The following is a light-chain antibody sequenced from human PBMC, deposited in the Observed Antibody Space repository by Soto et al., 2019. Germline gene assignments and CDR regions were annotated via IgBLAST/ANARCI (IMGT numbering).Light chain of an antibody. CDR1: QSVSSSY. Sequence: EIVLTQSPGTLSLSPGERATLSCRASQSVSSSYLAWYQQKPGQAPRLLIYGAFSRATGIPERFSGSGSGTDFKLTIRRLEPEDFAMYYCEQYSISTIIFGGGTKVEIK. J-gene: IGKJ4*01. V-gene: IGKV3-20*01. CDR2: GAF. CDR3: EQYSISTII.